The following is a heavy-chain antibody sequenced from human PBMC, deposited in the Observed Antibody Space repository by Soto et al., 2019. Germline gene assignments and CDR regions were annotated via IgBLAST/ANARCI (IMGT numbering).Heavy chain of an antibody. Sequence: QVQLQESGPGLVKPSQTLSLTCTVSGGSISSGGYYWSWIRQHPGKGLEWIGYIYYSGSTYYNPSLKSRVTIAVDTSKNQFSLKLRSVTAADTAVYYCARDQKGYYGSGSRYGLDIWGQGTMVTVSS. J-gene: IGHJ3*02. D-gene: IGHD3-10*01. CDR2: IYYSGST. V-gene: IGHV4-31*03. CDR1: GGSISSGGYY. CDR3: ARDQKGYYGSGSRYGLDI.